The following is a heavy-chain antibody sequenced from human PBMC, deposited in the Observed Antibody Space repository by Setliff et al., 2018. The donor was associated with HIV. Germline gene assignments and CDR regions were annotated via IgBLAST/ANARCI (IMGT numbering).Heavy chain of an antibody. J-gene: IGHJ6*03. CDR2: IYPSGGST. D-gene: IGHD1-26*01. CDR3: ARAGRSGSYNHYYYYYMDV. CDR1: GYAFTSNY. Sequence: ASVKVSCKASGYAFTSNYIHWVRQAPGQGLEWMALIYPSGGSTNYAQKFQGRVTMTRDTSTSTVYMELSSLRSEDTAVYYCARAGRSGSYNHYYYYYMDVWGKGTTVTVSS. V-gene: IGHV1-46*01.